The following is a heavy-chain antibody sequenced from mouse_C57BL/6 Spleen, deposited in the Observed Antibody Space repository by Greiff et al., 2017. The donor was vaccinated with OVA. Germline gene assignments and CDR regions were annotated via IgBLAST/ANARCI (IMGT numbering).Heavy chain of an antibody. CDR1: GYSITSGYY. CDR3: ARGRKDYLDY. Sequence: DVQLQESGPGLVKPSQSLSLTCSVTGYSITSGYYWNWIRQFPGNKLEWMGYISYDGSNNYNPSLKNRISITRDTSKNQFFLKLNSVTTEDTATYYCARGRKDYLDYWGQGTTLTVSS. CDR2: ISYDGSN. J-gene: IGHJ2*01. V-gene: IGHV3-6*01.